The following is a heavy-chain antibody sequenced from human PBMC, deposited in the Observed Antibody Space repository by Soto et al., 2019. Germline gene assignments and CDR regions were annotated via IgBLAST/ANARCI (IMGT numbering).Heavy chain of an antibody. V-gene: IGHV1-69*06. J-gene: IGHJ6*02. CDR1: GGTFSSYA. CDR3: XXGXXXXXXSXXXXRSGLDV. Sequence: QVQLVQSGAEAKKPGSSVKVSCKTSGGTFSSYAISWVXXXPGQGLEWMGGIVPLFRTTNYAQKFQGRVTITADTSTYTVYMELSGLRSGDTAVYXXXXGXXXXXXSXXXXRSGLDVWGQGTTVTVSS. CDR2: IVPLFRTT.